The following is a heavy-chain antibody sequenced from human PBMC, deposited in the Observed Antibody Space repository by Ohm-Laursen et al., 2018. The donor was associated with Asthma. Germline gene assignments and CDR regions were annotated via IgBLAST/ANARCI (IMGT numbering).Heavy chain of an antibody. CDR3: ARVITIVRGVYYYGMDV. V-gene: IGHV4-59*01. Sequence: SETLSLTCSVSGGSISSYYWSWIRQPQGKGLEWIGHIYYSGSTTYNPSLKSRVTISVDTSKNQFSLKLSSVTAADTAVYYCARVITIVRGVYYYGMDVWGQGTTVTVSS. CDR2: IYYSGST. J-gene: IGHJ6*02. D-gene: IGHD3-10*01. CDR1: GGSISSYY.